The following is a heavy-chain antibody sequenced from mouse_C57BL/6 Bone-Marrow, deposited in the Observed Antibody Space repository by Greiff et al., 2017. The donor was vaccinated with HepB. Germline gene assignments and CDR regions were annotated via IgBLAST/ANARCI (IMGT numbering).Heavy chain of an antibody. CDR1: GFTFSSYA. CDR2: ISDGGSYT. D-gene: IGHD1-1*01. CDR3: ARDGIITTVAY. J-gene: IGHJ3*01. V-gene: IGHV5-4*01. Sequence: EVQRVESGGGLVKPGGSLKLSCAASGFTFSSYAMSWVRQTPEKRLEWVATISDGGSYTYYPDNVKGRFTISRDNAKNNLYLQMSHLKSEDTAMYYCARDGIITTVAYWGQGTLVTVSA.